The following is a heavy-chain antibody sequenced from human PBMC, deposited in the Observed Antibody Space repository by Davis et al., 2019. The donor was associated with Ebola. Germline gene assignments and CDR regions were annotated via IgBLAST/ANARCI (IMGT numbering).Heavy chain of an antibody. CDR3: ANIEGYDLDY. D-gene: IGHD5-12*01. Sequence: PGGSLRLSCAASGFTFSSYGMHWVRQAPGKGLEWVAVISYDGSNKYYADSVKGRFTISRDNSKTTLYLQMNSLRAEDTAVYYCANIEGYDLDYWGQGTLVTVSS. J-gene: IGHJ4*02. V-gene: IGHV3-30*18. CDR1: GFTFSSYG. CDR2: ISYDGSNK.